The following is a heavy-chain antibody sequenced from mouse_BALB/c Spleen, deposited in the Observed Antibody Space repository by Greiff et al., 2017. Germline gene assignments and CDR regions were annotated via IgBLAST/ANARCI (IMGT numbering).Heavy chain of an antibody. CDR3: ARITTAY. CDR2: ISSGSSTI. Sequence: EVHLVESGGGLVQPGGSRKLSCAASGFTFSSFGMHWVRQAPEKGLEWVAYISSGSSTIYYADTVKGRFTISRDNPKNTLFLQMTSLRSEDTAMYYCARITTAYWGQGTLVTVSA. V-gene: IGHV5-17*02. D-gene: IGHD2-4*01. CDR1: GFTFSSFG. J-gene: IGHJ3*01.